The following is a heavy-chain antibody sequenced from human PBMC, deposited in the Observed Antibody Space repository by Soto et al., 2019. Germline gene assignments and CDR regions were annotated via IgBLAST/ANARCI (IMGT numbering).Heavy chain of an antibody. CDR3: ASGQTYPDAFDI. V-gene: IGHV1-18*01. Sequence: GASVKVSCKASGYTFSSYDINWVRQAPGQGLEWMGWMNAYSGNTNYAQNFQGRVTMTTDTSTTTAYMELRSLRSDDTAVYYCASGQTYPDAFDIWGQGTMVTVSS. CDR1: GYTFSSYD. J-gene: IGHJ3*02. CDR2: MNAYSGNT.